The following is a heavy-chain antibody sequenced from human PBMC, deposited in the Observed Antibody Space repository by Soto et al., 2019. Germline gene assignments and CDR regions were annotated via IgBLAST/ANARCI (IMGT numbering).Heavy chain of an antibody. Sequence: ASVKVSCKASGYTFTSYGISWVRQAPGQGLEWMGWISAYNGNTNYAQKLQGRVTMTEDTSTDTAYMELSSLRSEDTAVYYCATERSSSLSYFDYWGQGTLVTSPQ. CDR2: ISAYNGNT. D-gene: IGHD6-13*01. CDR1: GYTFTSYG. J-gene: IGHJ4*02. V-gene: IGHV1-18*04. CDR3: ATERSSSLSYFDY.